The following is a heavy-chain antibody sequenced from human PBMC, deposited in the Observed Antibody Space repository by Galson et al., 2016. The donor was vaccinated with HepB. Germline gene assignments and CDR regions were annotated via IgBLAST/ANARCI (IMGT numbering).Heavy chain of an antibody. J-gene: IGHJ4*02. D-gene: IGHD4-23*01. CDR2: IYTSGST. Sequence: TLSLTCTVSGGSISSGSYYWSWIRQPAGKGLEWIGRIYTSGSTNFNPSLESRVTISVDTSKNQFSLKLSSVTTADTAVYYCAREKGYPTVAFDYWGQGTLVTVSS. CDR1: GGSISSGSYY. CDR3: AREKGYPTVAFDY. V-gene: IGHV4-61*02.